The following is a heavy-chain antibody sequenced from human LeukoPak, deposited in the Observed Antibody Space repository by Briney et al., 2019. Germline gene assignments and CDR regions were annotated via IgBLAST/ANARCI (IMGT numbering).Heavy chain of an antibody. J-gene: IGHJ4*02. CDR3: ARAQRYYDSSGYYFLY. CDR1: GGPISGYY. CDR2: IYYSGST. Sequence: SETLSLTCSVSGGPISGYYWSWIRQHPGKGLEWIGYIYYSGSTYYNPSLKSRVTISVDTSKNQFSLKLSSVTAADTAVYYCARAQRYYDSSGYYFLYWGQGTLVTVSS. D-gene: IGHD3-22*01. V-gene: IGHV4-31*03.